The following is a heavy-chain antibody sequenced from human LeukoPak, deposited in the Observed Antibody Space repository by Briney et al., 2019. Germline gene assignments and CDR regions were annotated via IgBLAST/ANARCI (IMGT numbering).Heavy chain of an antibody. D-gene: IGHD1-26*01. CDR3: ARSGLSGAGPSFDY. V-gene: IGHV4-59*01. J-gene: IGHJ4*02. CDR1: GGSISSYY. CDR2: IYYSGST. Sequence: SETLSLTCTVSGGSISSYYWSWIRQPPGKGLEWIGYIYYSGSTNYNPSLKSRVTISVDTSKNQFSLKLSSVTAADTAVYYCARSGLSGAGPSFDYWGQGTLVTVSS.